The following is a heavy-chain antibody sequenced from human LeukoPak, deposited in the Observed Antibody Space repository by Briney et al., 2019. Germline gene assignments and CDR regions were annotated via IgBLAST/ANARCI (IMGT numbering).Heavy chain of an antibody. CDR1: GFTFSGSA. D-gene: IGHD5-18*01. V-gene: IGHV3-73*01. Sequence: GGSLRLSCAASGFTFSGSAMHWVRQASGKGLEWVSRIRSKANSYATAYAASVKGRFTISRDDSKNTAYLQMNSLKTEDTAVYYCTSRARIQLWYYYYYYMDVWGKGTTVTISS. J-gene: IGHJ6*03. CDR2: IRSKANSYAT. CDR3: TSRARIQLWYYYYYYMDV.